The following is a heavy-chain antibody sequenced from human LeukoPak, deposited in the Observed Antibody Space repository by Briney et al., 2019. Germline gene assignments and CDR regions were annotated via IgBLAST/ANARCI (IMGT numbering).Heavy chain of an antibody. J-gene: IGHJ4*02. Sequence: GGSLRLSGAASGNYWRNWVRQAPGKGLVWVSHINSDGSWTSYADSVKGRFTISKDNAKNTVYLQMNNLRAEDTAVYYCVSFYETYWGRGTLVTVSS. CDR1: GNYW. CDR2: INSDGSWT. V-gene: IGHV3-74*01. CDR3: VSFYETY. D-gene: IGHD2-2*01.